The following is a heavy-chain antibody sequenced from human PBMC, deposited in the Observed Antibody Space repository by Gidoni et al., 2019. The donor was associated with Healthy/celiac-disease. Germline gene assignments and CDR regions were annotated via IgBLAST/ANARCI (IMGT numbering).Heavy chain of an antibody. CDR2: ISSSSSYI. CDR3: ARTFIAVHAFDI. Sequence: EVQLVESGGGLVKPGGSLRLSCAASGFTFSSYSMNWVRQAPGKGLEWVSSISSSSSYIYYADSVKGRFTISRDNAKNSLYLQMNSLRAEDTAVYYCARTFIAVHAFDIWGQGTMVTVSS. D-gene: IGHD6-19*01. J-gene: IGHJ3*02. V-gene: IGHV3-21*01. CDR1: GFTFSSYS.